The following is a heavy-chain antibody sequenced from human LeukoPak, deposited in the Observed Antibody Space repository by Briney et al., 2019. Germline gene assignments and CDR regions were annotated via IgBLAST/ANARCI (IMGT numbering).Heavy chain of an antibody. J-gene: IGHJ6*03. V-gene: IGHV3-30*02. D-gene: IGHD3-22*01. Sequence: GGSLRLSCAASGFTFSSYGMHWVRQAPGKGLEWVAFIRYDGSNKYYADSVKGRFTISRDNAKNSLYLQMNSLRAEDTAVYYCASASGYYGYYYYYYYMDVWGKGTTVTISS. CDR3: ASASGYYGYYYYYYYMDV. CDR2: IRYDGSNK. CDR1: GFTFSSYG.